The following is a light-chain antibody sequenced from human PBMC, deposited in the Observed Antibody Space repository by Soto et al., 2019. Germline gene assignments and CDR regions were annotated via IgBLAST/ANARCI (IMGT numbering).Light chain of an antibody. J-gene: IGLJ3*02. CDR2: GTT. CDR1: SSNIGAGYD. CDR3: QSYDSSLSGSV. V-gene: IGLV1-40*01. Sequence: QPVLTQPPSVSGAPGQRVTISCTGRSSNIGAGYDVHWYQQLPGTAPKLLISGTTNRPSGVPARFSASESGTSASLAITGLQAEDEAVYYCQSYDSSLSGSVFGGGTKLTVL.